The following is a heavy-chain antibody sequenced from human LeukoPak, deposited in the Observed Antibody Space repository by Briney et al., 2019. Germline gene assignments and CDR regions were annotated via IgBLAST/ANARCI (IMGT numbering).Heavy chain of an antibody. D-gene: IGHD6-13*01. CDR2: IYYSGST. Sequence: SETLSLTCTVSGGSLSSSSYYWGWLRQPPGKGLEWIGSIYYSGSTYYNPSLKSRVTISVDTSKNQFSLKLSSVTAADTAVYYCARWQAAAAPEYFDYWGQGTLVTVSS. J-gene: IGHJ4*02. CDR3: ARWQAAAAPEYFDY. V-gene: IGHV4-39*07. CDR1: GGSLSSSSYY.